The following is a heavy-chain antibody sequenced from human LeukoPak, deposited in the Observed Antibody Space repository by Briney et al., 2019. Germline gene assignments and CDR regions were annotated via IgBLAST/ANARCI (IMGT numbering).Heavy chain of an antibody. CDR1: GYTFTSYG. Sequence: ASVKVSCKASGYTFTSYGISWVRQAPGQGLEWMGWISAYNGNTNYAQKLQGRVTMTTDTSTSTAYMELRSLRSDDTAVYYCARAPRYSGSYYFGYWGRGTLVTVSS. CDR2: ISAYNGNT. V-gene: IGHV1-18*01. CDR3: ARAPRYSGSYYFGY. D-gene: IGHD1-26*01. J-gene: IGHJ2*01.